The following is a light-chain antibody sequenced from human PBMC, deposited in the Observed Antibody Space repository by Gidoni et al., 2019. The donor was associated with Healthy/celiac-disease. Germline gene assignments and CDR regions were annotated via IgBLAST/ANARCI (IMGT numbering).Light chain of an antibody. CDR1: QSISSY. CDR2: AAS. V-gene: IGKV1-39*01. Sequence: DIQITQSPSSLSASVGDRVTITCRASQSISSYLNWYQQKPGKAPKLLIYAASSLQSGVPSRFSGSGSGKDLTLTISSLQPEDFATYYCQQSYSTPPTCGQGTKVEIK. CDR3: QQSYSTPPT. J-gene: IGKJ1*01.